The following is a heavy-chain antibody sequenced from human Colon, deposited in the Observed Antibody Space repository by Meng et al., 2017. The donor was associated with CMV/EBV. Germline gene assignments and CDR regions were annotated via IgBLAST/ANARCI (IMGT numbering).Heavy chain of an antibody. J-gene: IGHJ3*02. CDR3: TRGHSRVAIYAFDI. CDR2: SGNRADNYIA. D-gene: IGHD6-13*01. CDR1: GFTLSDHY. Sequence: GESLRLSCAASGFTLSDHYVDWVRQAPGKGLEWVGRSGNRADNYIAEYAASVRGRFTISRDDSQNSMYLQMNSLKTEDTALYYCTRGHSRVAIYAFDIWGHGTMVTVSS. V-gene: IGHV3-72*01.